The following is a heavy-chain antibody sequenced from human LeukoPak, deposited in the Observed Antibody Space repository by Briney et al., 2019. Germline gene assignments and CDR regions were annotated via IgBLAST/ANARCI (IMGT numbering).Heavy chain of an antibody. CDR2: IYYSGST. V-gene: IGHV4-59*12. Sequence: SSETLSLTCTVSGGSISSYYWSWIRQPPGKGLEWIGYIYYSGSTNYNPSLKSRVTISVDTSKNQFSLKLSSVTAADTAVYYCARGRYGYSGSDGDYWGQGTLVTVSS. CDR3: ARGRYGYSGSDGDY. J-gene: IGHJ4*02. D-gene: IGHD5-12*01. CDR1: GGSISSYY.